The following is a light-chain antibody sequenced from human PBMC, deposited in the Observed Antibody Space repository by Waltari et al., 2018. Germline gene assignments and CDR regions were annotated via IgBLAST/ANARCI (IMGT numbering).Light chain of an antibody. CDR3: QQYSSYSALT. J-gene: IGKJ4*01. Sequence: DIQMTQSPSTLSASVGDRVTITCRASQSISSWLAWYQQKPGKAPKVLIHKASSLASGVPSRFSGSGSGTEFTLTISSLQPDDFATYYCQQYSSYSALTFGGGTKVEI. CDR1: QSISSW. CDR2: KAS. V-gene: IGKV1-5*03.